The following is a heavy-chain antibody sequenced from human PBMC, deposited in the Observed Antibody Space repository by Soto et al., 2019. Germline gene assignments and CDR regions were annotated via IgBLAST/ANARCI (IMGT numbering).Heavy chain of an antibody. CDR3: SRDASSSGYYSDY. CDR1: GYTFTRYT. J-gene: IGHJ4*02. Sequence: QVQLVQSGAEVKKPGASVKISCKTSGYTFTRYTIHWVRQAPGQRLEWMGWINTGRGNTKYSEKLQGRVTITADTSASTAYMELSSLTSADTALYYCSRDASSSGYYSDYWGQGTMVTVSS. D-gene: IGHD3-9*01. V-gene: IGHV1-3*04. CDR2: INTGRGNT.